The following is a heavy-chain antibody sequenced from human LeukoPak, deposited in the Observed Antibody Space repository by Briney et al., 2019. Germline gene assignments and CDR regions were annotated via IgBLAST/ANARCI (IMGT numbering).Heavy chain of an antibody. Sequence: PGESLKISFKGSGXGFTTYCIVWVRQMPEKGLEWMGIIYPGDSDTIYSPSFQGQVSISADKSMSTAYLQWSSLKASDTAIYYCARRDGNSHVDFWGQGTLVTVSS. V-gene: IGHV5-51*01. CDR1: GXGFTTYC. CDR3: ARRDGNSHVDF. CDR2: IYPGDSDT. J-gene: IGHJ4*02. D-gene: IGHD4-23*01.